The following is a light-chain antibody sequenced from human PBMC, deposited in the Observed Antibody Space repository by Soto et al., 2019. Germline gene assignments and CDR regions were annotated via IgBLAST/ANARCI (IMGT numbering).Light chain of an antibody. CDR1: QSVLYSSNNKNY. CDR2: WAS. Sequence: DIVMTQSPDSLAVSLGERATINCKSSQSVLYSSNNKNYLAWYQQKPGQPPKLPIYWASTRESGVPDRFSGSESGTHFNLTISSLQAEYVAVYYWQQYYSPPPIAVGHGTRLEI. V-gene: IGKV4-1*01. CDR3: QQYYSPPPIA. J-gene: IGKJ5*01.